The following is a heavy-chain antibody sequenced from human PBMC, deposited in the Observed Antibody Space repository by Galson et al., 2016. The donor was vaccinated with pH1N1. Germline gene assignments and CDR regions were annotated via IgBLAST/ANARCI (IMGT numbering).Heavy chain of an antibody. CDR1: GFSVSTSSVG. CDR3: AHREVTITNAFDV. Sequence: PALVTPTQTLTLTCTFSGFSVSTSSVGVARIRQPPGKALEWLALIYWDDDKRYSPSLKNRLTITKDISKNQVVLTMTNMDPADTATYYCAHREVTITNAFDVWGQGTMVTVSS. CDR2: IYWDDDK. J-gene: IGHJ3*01. D-gene: IGHD5-12*01. V-gene: IGHV2-5*02.